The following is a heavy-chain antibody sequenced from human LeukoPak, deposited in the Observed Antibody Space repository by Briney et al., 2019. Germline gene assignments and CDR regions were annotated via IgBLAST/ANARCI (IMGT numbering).Heavy chain of an antibody. V-gene: IGHV4-39*01. Sequence: SETLSLTCTVSGGSISSYYWGWIRQPPGKGLEWIGSIYYSGSTYYNPSLKSRVTVSVDTSNNQFSLKLSSVPAADTAVYYCARTAEYSSGWYGYYYYMDVWGKGTTVTVSS. D-gene: IGHD6-19*01. CDR2: IYYSGST. J-gene: IGHJ6*03. CDR3: ARTAEYSSGWYGYYYYMDV. CDR1: GGSISSYY.